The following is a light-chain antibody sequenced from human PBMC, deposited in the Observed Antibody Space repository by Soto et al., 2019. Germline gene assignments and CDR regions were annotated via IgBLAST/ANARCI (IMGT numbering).Light chain of an antibody. V-gene: IGLV2-14*01. CDR1: NSDVGNYKS. Sequence: QSALTQPASVSGSPGQSITISCTGTNSDVGNYKSFSWYQQHPGKTPELMIYDVSNRPSGVSNRFSGSKSGNTASLTISGPQAEDEAYYYCSSYTSSSTLDVVFGGGTKLTVL. CDR2: DVS. CDR3: SSYTSSSTLDVV. J-gene: IGLJ2*01.